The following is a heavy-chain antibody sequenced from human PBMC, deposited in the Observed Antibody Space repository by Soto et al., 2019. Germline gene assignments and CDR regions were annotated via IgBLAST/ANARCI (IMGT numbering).Heavy chain of an antibody. Sequence: GGSLRLSCAASGFTFSSYGMHWVRQAPGKGLEWVAVISYDGSNKYYADSVKGRFTISRDNSKNTLYLQMNSLRAEDTAVYYCAKEPRIAVAGPLDYWGQGTLVTVSS. J-gene: IGHJ4*02. V-gene: IGHV3-30*18. CDR2: ISYDGSNK. CDR1: GFTFSSYG. D-gene: IGHD6-19*01. CDR3: AKEPRIAVAGPLDY.